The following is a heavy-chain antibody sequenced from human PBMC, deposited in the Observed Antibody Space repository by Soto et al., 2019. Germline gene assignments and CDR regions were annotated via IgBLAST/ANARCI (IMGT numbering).Heavy chain of an antibody. CDR3: ARVGRIAVAVDWFDP. CDR1: GYTFTGYY. J-gene: IGHJ5*02. D-gene: IGHD6-19*01. V-gene: IGHV1-2*02. CDR2: INPNSGGT. Sequence: ASVKVSCKASGYTFTGYYMHWVRQAPGQGLEWMGWINPNSGGTNYAQKFQGRVTMTRDTSISTAYMGLSRLRSDDTAVYYCARVGRIAVAVDWFDPWGQGTLVTVSS.